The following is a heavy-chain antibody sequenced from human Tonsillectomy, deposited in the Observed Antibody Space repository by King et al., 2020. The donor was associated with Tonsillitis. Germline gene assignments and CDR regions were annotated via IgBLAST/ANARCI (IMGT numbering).Heavy chain of an antibody. CDR1: GFIFSSYE. J-gene: IGHJ4*02. CDR2: ISSSGSTI. D-gene: IGHD1-26*01. Sequence: VQLVESGGGLVQPGGSLRLSCAASGFIFSSYEMNWVRQAPGKGLEWLSYISSSGSTILYADSVKGRFTISRDNAKSSLYLQMNSLRAEDTAVYYCARTMTTGAYFDYWGQGTLVTVSA. CDR3: ARTMTTGAYFDY. V-gene: IGHV3-48*03.